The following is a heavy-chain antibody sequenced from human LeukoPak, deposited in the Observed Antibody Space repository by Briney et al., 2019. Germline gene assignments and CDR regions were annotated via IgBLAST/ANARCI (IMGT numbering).Heavy chain of an antibody. J-gene: IGHJ6*02. CDR1: GGSISSGDYY. V-gene: IGHV4-31*03. D-gene: IGHD2-15*01. CDR3: ARDHCSGGSCSRNGMDV. Sequence: SETLSLTCTVSGGSISSGDYYWSWIRQHPGKGLEWIGYIYYSGSTYYNPSLKSRVTISVDTSKNQISLKLSSVTAADTAVYYCARDHCSGGSCSRNGMDVWGQGTTVTVSS. CDR2: IYYSGST.